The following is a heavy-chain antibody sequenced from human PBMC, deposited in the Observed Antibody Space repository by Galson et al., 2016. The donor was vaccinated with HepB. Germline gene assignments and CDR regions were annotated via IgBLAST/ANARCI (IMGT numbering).Heavy chain of an antibody. CDR3: ARGYIVGAIFDY. D-gene: IGHD1-26*01. Sequence: SLRLSCAASGFTFSSYSMNWVRQAPGKGLEWVSSISSSSSYIYYADSEKGRFTISRDNAKNSLYLQMTSLRAEDTDVYYCARGYIVGAIFDYWGQGTLVTVSS. CDR1: GFTFSSYS. J-gene: IGHJ4*02. CDR2: ISSSSSYI. V-gene: IGHV3-21*01.